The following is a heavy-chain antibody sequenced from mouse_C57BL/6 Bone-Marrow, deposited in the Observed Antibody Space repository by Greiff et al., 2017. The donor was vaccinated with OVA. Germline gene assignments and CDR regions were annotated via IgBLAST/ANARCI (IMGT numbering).Heavy chain of an antibody. J-gene: IGHJ2*01. Sequence: EVMLVESGGGLVKPGGSLKLSCAASGFTFSSYAMSWVRQTPEKRLEWVATISDGGSYTYYPDNVKGRFTISRDNAKNNLYLQMSHLKSEDTAMYYCARDYYGSIYYFDYWGQGTTLTVSS. CDR2: ISDGGSYT. D-gene: IGHD1-1*01. V-gene: IGHV5-4*01. CDR3: ARDYYGSIYYFDY. CDR1: GFTFSSYA.